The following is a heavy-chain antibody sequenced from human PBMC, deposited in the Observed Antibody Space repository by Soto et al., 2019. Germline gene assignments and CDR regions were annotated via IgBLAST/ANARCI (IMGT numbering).Heavy chain of an antibody. D-gene: IGHD3-9*01. CDR3: ARQQWDFDWLFPPTFDY. V-gene: IGHV4-39*01. CDR1: GGSISSSSYY. CDR2: IYYSGST. J-gene: IGHJ4*02. Sequence: QLQLQESGPGLVKPSETLSLTCTVSGGSISSSSYYWGWIRQPPGKGLEWIGSIYYSGSTYYNPSLKRRVTISVDTSKNQFSLKLSSVTAADTAVYYCARQQWDFDWLFPPTFDYWGQGTLVTVSS.